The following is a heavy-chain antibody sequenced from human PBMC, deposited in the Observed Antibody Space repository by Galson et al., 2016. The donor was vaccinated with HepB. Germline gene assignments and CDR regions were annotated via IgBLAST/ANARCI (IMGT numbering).Heavy chain of an antibody. J-gene: IGHJ4*02. CDR2: IYWDDTK. CDR1: GFSLSTSGGG. D-gene: IGHD5-12*01. Sequence: PALVKPTQTLTLTCTFSGFSLSTSGGGVAFIRQSPRKTLEWLALIYWDDTKHYSPSLASRLIITKDTSQNQVVLTMTNMDPVDTGTYYCAHSPSSGFGCIHFFDYWGQGVVVTVSS. CDR3: AHSPSSGFGCIHFFDY. V-gene: IGHV2-5*02.